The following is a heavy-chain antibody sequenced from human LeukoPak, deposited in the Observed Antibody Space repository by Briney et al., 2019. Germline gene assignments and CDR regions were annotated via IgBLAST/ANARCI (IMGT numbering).Heavy chain of an antibody. Sequence: GGSLRLSCAVSGFTITNHWMSWVRQAPGKGLEWVSYISSSSSTIYYADSVKGRFTISRDSAKNSLYLQMNSLRAEDTAVYYCARDSGGYIHWGQGTLVTVSS. CDR3: ARDSGGYIH. D-gene: IGHD3-22*01. V-gene: IGHV3-48*01. CDR1: GFTITNHW. CDR2: ISSSSSTI. J-gene: IGHJ4*02.